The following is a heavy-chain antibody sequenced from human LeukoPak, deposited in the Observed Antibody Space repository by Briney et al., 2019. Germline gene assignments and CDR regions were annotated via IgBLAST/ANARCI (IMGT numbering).Heavy chain of an antibody. V-gene: IGHV3-23*01. CDR1: GFTFSSYA. CDR2: ISGSGGST. D-gene: IGHD3-16*01. J-gene: IGHJ4*02. Sequence: QPGGSLRLSCAASGFTFSSYAMSWVRPAPGKGLEWVSAISGSGGSTYYADSVKGRFTISRDNSRDTRYLQMNSLRAEDTAVYYCAKGYYDYVWGSYYFDYWGQGTLVTVSS. CDR3: AKGYYDYVWGSYYFDY.